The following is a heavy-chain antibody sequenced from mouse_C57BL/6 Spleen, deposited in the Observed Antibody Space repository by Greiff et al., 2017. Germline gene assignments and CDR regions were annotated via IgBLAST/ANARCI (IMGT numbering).Heavy chain of an antibody. D-gene: IGHD1-1*01. J-gene: IGHJ2*01. V-gene: IGHV1-15*01. CDR2: IDPETGGT. CDR3: TITTVVAPD. Sequence: QVQLQESGAELVRPGASVTLSCKASGYTFTDYEMHWVKQTPVHGLEWIGAIDPETGGTAYNQKFKGKAILTADKSSSTAYMELRSLTSEDSAVYYCTITTVVAPDGGQGTTLTVSS. CDR1: GYTFTDYE.